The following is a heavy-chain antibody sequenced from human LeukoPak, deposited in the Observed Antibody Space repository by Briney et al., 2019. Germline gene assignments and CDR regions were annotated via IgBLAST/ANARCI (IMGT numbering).Heavy chain of an antibody. D-gene: IGHD3-16*01. Sequence: GGSLRLSCAASGFIFSTYGMYWVRQAPGKGLEWVAFIRHDGSVKNYADSVKGRSTISRDNSKNTLYLQMNSLRAEDTAVYYCAKDSLADIDYWGQGTLVTVSS. CDR1: GFIFSTYG. CDR2: IRHDGSVK. J-gene: IGHJ4*02. CDR3: AKDSLADIDY. V-gene: IGHV3-30*02.